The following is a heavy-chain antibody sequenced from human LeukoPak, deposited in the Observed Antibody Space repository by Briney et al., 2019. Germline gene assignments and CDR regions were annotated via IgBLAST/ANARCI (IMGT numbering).Heavy chain of an antibody. J-gene: IGHJ4*02. D-gene: IGHD3-10*01. Sequence: GGSLRLSCAASGFTVSSNYMNWVRQAPGKGLEWVSIIYSGGSTYYADSVKGRFTISRDNSKNTLYLQMNSLRAEDTAVYYCAKATMVRGVISHFDYWGQGTLVTVSS. V-gene: IGHV3-53*01. CDR3: AKATMVRGVISHFDY. CDR2: IYSGGST. CDR1: GFTVSSNY.